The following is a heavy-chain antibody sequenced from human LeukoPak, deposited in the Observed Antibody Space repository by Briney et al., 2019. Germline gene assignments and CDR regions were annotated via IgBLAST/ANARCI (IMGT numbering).Heavy chain of an antibody. D-gene: IGHD6-19*01. CDR3: AKSSSVAGYYYYYMDV. CDR2: ISGSGGST. J-gene: IGHJ6*03. Sequence: SGGSLRLSCAASGFTFSSYAMSWVRQAPGKGLEWVSAISGSGGSTYYADSVKGRFTISRDNSKNTLYLQMNSLRAEDTAVYYCAKSSSVAGYYYYYMDVWGKGTTVTVSS. V-gene: IGHV3-23*01. CDR1: GFTFSSYA.